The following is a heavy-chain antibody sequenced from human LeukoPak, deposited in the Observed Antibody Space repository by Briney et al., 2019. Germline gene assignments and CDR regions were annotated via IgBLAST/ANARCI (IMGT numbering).Heavy chain of an antibody. CDR2: ISYDGSNK. Sequence: GRSLRLSCAASGFTFSSYGMHWVRQAPGKGLEWVAVISYDGSNKYYADSVKGRLTISRDNSKNTLYLRMNSLRAEDTAVYYCAKDFSPCSGGSCYYYWGQGTLVTVSS. V-gene: IGHV3-30*18. J-gene: IGHJ4*02. CDR3: AKDFSPCSGGSCYYY. CDR1: GFTFSSYG. D-gene: IGHD2-15*01.